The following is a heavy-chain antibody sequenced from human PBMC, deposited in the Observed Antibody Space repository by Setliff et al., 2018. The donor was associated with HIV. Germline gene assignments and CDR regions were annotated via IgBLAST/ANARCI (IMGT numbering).Heavy chain of an antibody. CDR3: AKDPRGYNYGFPDFDY. D-gene: IGHD5-18*01. J-gene: IGHJ4*02. Sequence: GGSLRLSCAASGITFSSYAMSWVRQAPGKGLEWVSGISGSGGSAYYADSVKGRFTISRDNSKNTLYLQMNSLRAEDTAVYYCAKDPRGYNYGFPDFDYWGQGTLVTVSS. CDR1: GITFSSYA. CDR2: ISGSGGSA. V-gene: IGHV3-23*01.